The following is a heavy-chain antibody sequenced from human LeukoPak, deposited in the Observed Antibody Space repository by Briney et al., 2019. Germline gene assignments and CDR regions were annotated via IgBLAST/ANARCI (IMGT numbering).Heavy chain of an antibody. V-gene: IGHV3-23*01. CDR2: ISGSGGST. CDR3: AKRGSSTSCFDY. Sequence: GSLRLSCAASGFTFSSCAMSWVRQAPGKGLEWVSAISGSGGSTYYADSVKGRFTISRDNSKNTLYLQMNSLRAEDTAVYYCAKRGSSTSCFDYWGQGTLVTVSS. D-gene: IGHD2-2*01. CDR1: GFTFSSCA. J-gene: IGHJ4*02.